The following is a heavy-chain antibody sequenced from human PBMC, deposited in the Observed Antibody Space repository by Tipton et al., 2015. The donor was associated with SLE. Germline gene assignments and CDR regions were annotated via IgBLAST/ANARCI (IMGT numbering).Heavy chain of an antibody. CDR3: AREMTASGDFDY. D-gene: IGHD2-8*02. V-gene: IGHV3-48*01. Sequence: SLRLSCAASGFTFSNYFMNWVRQAPGKGLEWVSYISSTGNTIYYADSVKGRFTISRDNAKNSLYLQMNSPRAEDTAVYYCAREMTASGDFDYWGQGTLVTVSS. J-gene: IGHJ4*02. CDR1: GFTFSNYF. CDR2: ISSTGNTI.